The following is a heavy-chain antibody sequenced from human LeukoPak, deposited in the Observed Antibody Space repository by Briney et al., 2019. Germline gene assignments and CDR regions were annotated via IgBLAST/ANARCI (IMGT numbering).Heavy chain of an antibody. D-gene: IGHD5-12*01. J-gene: IGHJ4*02. CDR3: AKGRYSGYVPDY. V-gene: IGHV3-74*01. CDR2: INSDGGNT. Sequence: GGSLRLSCAAAGFTFSSYWMHWVRQAPGKGLVWVSRINSDGGNTIYADSVKGRFTISRDNSKNTLYLQMNSLRAEDTAVYYCAKGRYSGYVPDYWSQGTLVTVSS. CDR1: GFTFSSYW.